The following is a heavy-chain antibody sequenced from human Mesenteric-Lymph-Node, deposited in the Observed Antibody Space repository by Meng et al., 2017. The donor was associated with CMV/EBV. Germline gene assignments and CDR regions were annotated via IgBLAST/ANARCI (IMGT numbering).Heavy chain of an antibody. Sequence: VSGGSISSYYWSWIRQPPGKGLEWVGYVSYSGITNYNPSLKSRVSTSVDTSKNQFSLKLSSVTAADTAVYYCARAPYSGGWSHYFDSWGQGTLVTVSS. V-gene: IGHV4-59*01. J-gene: IGHJ4*02. CDR3: ARAPYSGGWSHYFDS. CDR1: GGSISSYY. CDR2: VSYSGIT. D-gene: IGHD6-19*01.